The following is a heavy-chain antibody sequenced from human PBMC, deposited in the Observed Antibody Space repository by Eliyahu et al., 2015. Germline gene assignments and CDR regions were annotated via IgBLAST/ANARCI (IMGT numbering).Heavy chain of an antibody. CDR3: AKDRVNGRQYYYYGMDV. V-gene: IGHV3-23*01. CDR1: GXPFSSYA. CDR2: ISGSGGTT. J-gene: IGHJ6*02. D-gene: IGHD2-8*01. Sequence: EVQLLESGGGLVQPGGSLRLSCAASGXPFSSYAMGWVRQAPGKGLEWVSLISGSGGTTYYADSVKGRFTISRDNPKNTLYLQMNSLRAEDTAVYYCAKDRVNGRQYYYYGMDVWGQGTTVTVSS.